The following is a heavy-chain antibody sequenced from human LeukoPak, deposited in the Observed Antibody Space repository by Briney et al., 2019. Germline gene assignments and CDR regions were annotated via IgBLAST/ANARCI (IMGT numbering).Heavy chain of an antibody. CDR3: AGDYNFQKNNWFDP. CDR1: GFTFSRYA. Sequence: GGSLRLSCAASGFTFSRYAMMWVRQTPGKGVEWGLAITETGAGTYYADSVRGRFTMSRDNSRNTVYLQMNSLRAEDTAVYYCAGDYNFQKNNWFDPWGQATLVTVSS. CDR2: ITETGAGT. V-gene: IGHV3-23*01. J-gene: IGHJ5*02. D-gene: IGHD1-20*01.